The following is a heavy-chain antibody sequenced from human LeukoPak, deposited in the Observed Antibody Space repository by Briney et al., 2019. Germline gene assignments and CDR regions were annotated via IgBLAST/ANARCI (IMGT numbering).Heavy chain of an antibody. CDR1: GGSFSGYY. V-gene: IGHV4-34*01. Sequence: SETLSLTCAVYGGSFSGYYWSWIRQPPGKGLEWIGEINHSGSTNYNPSLKSRVTISVDTSKNQFSLKLSSVTAADTAVYYCARAVGTDGYNLWVYWGQGALVTVSS. D-gene: IGHD5-24*01. J-gene: IGHJ4*02. CDR2: INHSGST. CDR3: ARAVGTDGYNLWVY.